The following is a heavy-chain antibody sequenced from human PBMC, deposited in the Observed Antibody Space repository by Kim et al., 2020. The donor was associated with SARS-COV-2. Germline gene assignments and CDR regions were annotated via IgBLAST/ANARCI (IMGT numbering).Heavy chain of an antibody. V-gene: IGHV4-39*01. CDR1: GGSISSSSYY. Sequence: SETLSLTCTVSGGSISSSSYYWGWIRQPPGKGLEWIGSIYYSGSTYYNPSLKSRVTISVDTSKNQFSLKLSSVTAADTAVYYCARLAYGDGFGAWFDYWGQGTLVTVSS. CDR3: ARLAYGDGFGAWFDY. D-gene: IGHD3-10*01. CDR2: IYYSGST. J-gene: IGHJ4*02.